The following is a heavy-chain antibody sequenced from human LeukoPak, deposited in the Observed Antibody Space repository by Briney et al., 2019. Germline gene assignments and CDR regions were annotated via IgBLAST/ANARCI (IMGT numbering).Heavy chain of an antibody. CDR1: GYTFTSYD. D-gene: IGHD3-10*01. V-gene: IGHV1-8*01. CDR2: MNPNSGNT. CDR3: ARRKTASLYYYGSGSEKGMDV. J-gene: IGHJ6*02. Sequence: ASVKVSCEASGYTFTSYDINWVRQATGQGLEWMGWMNPNSGNTGYAQKFQGRVTMTRNTSISTAYMELSSLRSEDTAVYYCARRKTASLYYYGSGSEKGMDVWGQGTTVTVSS.